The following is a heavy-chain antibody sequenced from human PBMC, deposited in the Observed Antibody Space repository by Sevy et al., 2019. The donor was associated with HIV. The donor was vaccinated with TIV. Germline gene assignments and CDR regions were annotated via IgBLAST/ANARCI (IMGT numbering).Heavy chain of an antibody. V-gene: IGHV3-53*01. CDR1: GFTVSSNY. J-gene: IGHJ6*02. CDR2: IYSGGST. Sequence: GGSLRLSCAASGFTVSSNYMSWVRQAPGKGLEWVSVIYSGGSTYYADSVKGRFTISRDNSKNTLYLQMNSLRAEDTAVYYCARDRGYSYRGGRYYYGMDVWGQGTTVTVSS. CDR3: ARDRGYSYRGGRYYYGMDV. D-gene: IGHD5-18*01.